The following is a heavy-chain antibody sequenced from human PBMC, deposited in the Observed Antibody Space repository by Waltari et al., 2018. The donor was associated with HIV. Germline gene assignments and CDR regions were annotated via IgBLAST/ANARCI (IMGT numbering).Heavy chain of an antibody. V-gene: IGHV4-39*07. J-gene: IGHJ6*02. Sequence: QLSLQESGPGLVKPSETLSLICSVSGGSISSSSYFWGWVRQSPGKNLEWLGSLFYPGGSYYNPSLESRVNISWDTSKNQLSLKVTSVTAADTAIYFCVRDWDFSTACMDVWGQGTTVAVSS. D-gene: IGHD4-4*01. CDR1: GGSISSSSYF. CDR3: VRDWDFSTACMDV. CDR2: LFYPGGS.